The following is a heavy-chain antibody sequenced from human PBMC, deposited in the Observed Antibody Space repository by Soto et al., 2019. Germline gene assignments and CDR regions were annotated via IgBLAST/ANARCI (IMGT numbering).Heavy chain of an antibody. CDR3: ARGVAVFGAGLMDV. J-gene: IGHJ6*04. CDR2: MNPNSGNT. Sequence: ASVKVSCKASGYTFTSYDINWVRQATGQGLEWMGWMNPNSGNTGYAQKFQGRVTMTRNTSISTAYMELSSLRSEDTAVYYCARGVAVFGAGLMDVWGKGTRSPSPQ. CDR1: GYTFTSYD. D-gene: IGHD3-3*01. V-gene: IGHV1-8*01.